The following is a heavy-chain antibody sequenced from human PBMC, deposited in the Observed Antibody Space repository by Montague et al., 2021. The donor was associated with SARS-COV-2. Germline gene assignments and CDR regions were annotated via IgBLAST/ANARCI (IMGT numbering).Heavy chain of an antibody. Sequence: SLRLSCAASGFTFSDFAMHWVRQAPGKGLEWVSLINDDGSTTLFADSVKGRFIISRDNSKNSLYLQMKSLRTEDTALYFCVKDISYFDDLNAFDVWGQGTPVTVSS. V-gene: IGHV3-43*02. CDR3: VKDISYFDDLNAFDV. J-gene: IGHJ3*01. CDR1: GFTFSDFA. CDR2: INDDGSTT. D-gene: IGHD2/OR15-2a*01.